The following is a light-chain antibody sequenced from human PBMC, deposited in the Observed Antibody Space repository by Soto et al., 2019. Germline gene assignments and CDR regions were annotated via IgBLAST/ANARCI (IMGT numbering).Light chain of an antibody. CDR2: GTS. Sequence: EIVLTQSPGTLSLSPGERATLSCRASQSVSSTYVAWYQQKPGQAPRLLIYGTSNRATGIPDRFSGSGSGTEFTLTISRLELEDFAVFYCQQCGSSPTFGQGTKLEIK. J-gene: IGKJ2*01. V-gene: IGKV3-20*01. CDR1: QSVSSTY. CDR3: QQCGSSPT.